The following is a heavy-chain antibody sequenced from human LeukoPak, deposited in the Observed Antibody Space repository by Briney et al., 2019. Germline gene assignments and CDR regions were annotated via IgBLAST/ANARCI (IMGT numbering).Heavy chain of an antibody. CDR1: GFTFSSYG. CDR2: ISYDGSNK. Sequence: GRSLRLSCAASGFTFSSYGMHWVRQAPGKGLEWVAVISYDGSNKYYADSVKGRFTISRDNSKNTLYLQMNSLRAEDTAVYYCAKDHTRHFDYWGQGTLVTVSS. J-gene: IGHJ4*02. V-gene: IGHV3-30*18. CDR3: AKDHTRHFDY.